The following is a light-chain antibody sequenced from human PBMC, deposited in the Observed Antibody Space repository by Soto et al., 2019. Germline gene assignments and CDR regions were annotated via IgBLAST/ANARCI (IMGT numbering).Light chain of an antibody. CDR3: SSYTSSSTLLYV. CDR2: DVS. CDR1: SSDVGGYNY. J-gene: IGLJ1*01. V-gene: IGLV2-14*01. Sequence: QSALTQPASVSGSPGQSITISCTGTSSDVGGYNYVSWYQQHPGKAPKLMIYDVSNRPSGVSNHFSGSKSDNTASLTISGLQAEDEADYYCSSYTSSSTLLYVFGTGTKVTVL.